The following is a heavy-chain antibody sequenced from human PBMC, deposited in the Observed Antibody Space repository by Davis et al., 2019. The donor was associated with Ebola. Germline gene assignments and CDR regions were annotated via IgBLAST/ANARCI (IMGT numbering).Heavy chain of an antibody. CDR1: GGSIRSSDHY. D-gene: IGHD3-16*01. J-gene: IGHJ4*02. CDR3: AREGSLLGRRLDS. V-gene: IGHV4-30-4*01. CDR2: IYYSGSP. Sequence: PSETLSLTCTVSGGSIRSSDHYWGWIRQPPGKGLEWIGYIYYSGSPSYNPSLKSRLTISVDTSKNQFSLKLNSVTAADTAVYYCAREGSLLGRRLDSWGQGTLVTVSS.